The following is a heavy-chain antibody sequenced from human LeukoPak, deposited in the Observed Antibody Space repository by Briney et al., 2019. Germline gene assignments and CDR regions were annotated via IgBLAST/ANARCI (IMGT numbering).Heavy chain of an antibody. CDR1: GGSISSYY. D-gene: IGHD2-2*01. CDR3: ARVLMQYQLLTGWFDP. Sequence: SETLSLTCTVSGGSISSYYWSWIRQPPGKGLEWIGYIYYSGSTNYNPSLKSRVTISVDTSKNQFPLKLSSVTAADTAMYYCARVLMQYQLLTGWFDPWGQGTLVTVSS. J-gene: IGHJ5*02. CDR2: IYYSGST. V-gene: IGHV4-59*01.